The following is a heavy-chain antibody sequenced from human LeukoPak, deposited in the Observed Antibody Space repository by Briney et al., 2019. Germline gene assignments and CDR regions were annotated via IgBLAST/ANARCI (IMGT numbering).Heavy chain of an antibody. CDR1: GGSISSYY. Sequence: SETLSLTCTVSGGSISSYYWSWLRQPPGKGLEWIGYIYYSGSTNYSPSLKSRVTISVDTSKNQFSLKLSSVTAADTAVYYCARETMIRGVPYCFDYWGQGTLVTVSS. CDR3: ARETMIRGVPYCFDY. J-gene: IGHJ4*02. D-gene: IGHD3-10*01. CDR2: IYYSGST. V-gene: IGHV4-59*01.